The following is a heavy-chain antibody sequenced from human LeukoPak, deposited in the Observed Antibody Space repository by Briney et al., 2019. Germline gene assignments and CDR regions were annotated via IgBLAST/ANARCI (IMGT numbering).Heavy chain of an antibody. CDR1: GASINSGLYY. V-gene: IGHV4-61*10. CDR2: IFESAKT. D-gene: IGHD3-3*01. Sequence: SETLSLTCSVSGASINSGLYYWNWIRQPAGKGLEWIGRIFESAKTNYNPSLKSRVTMSVDTSKNQFSLKLSSVTAADTAVYSCARDRSGDDDFWSGYYTNYFDPWGQGTLVTVSS. J-gene: IGHJ5*02. CDR3: ARDRSGDDDFWSGYYTNYFDP.